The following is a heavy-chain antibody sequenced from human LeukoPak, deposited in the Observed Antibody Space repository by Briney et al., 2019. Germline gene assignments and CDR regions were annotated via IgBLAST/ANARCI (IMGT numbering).Heavy chain of an antibody. V-gene: IGHV3-30*02. J-gene: IGHJ4*02. Sequence: GGSLRLSCAASGFTFSSYGMHWVRQAPGKGLEWVAVIWYDGSNKYYADSVKGRFTISRDNSKNTPYLQMNSLRAEDTAVYYCAKDFEGGSYYGPDYWGQGTLVTVSS. CDR1: GFTFSSYG. D-gene: IGHD1-26*01. CDR3: AKDFEGGSYYGPDY. CDR2: IWYDGSNK.